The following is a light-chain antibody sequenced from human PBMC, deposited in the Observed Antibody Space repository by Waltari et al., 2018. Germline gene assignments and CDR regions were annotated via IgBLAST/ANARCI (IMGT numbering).Light chain of an antibody. J-gene: IGKJ4*01. CDR3: QQYNSYSLLS. Sequence: DIQMTKSPSTLSASVGDRVIFSCRASQSIITWLDWYHQKPGKAPKLLIYKASTVESGFPSRFSGSVSGTEFTLTISSLQPEDFATYYCQQYNSYSLLSFGGGTKVEIK. CDR1: QSIITW. CDR2: KAS. V-gene: IGKV1-5*03.